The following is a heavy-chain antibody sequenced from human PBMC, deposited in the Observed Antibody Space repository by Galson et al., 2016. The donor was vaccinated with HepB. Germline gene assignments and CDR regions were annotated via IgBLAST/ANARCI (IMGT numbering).Heavy chain of an antibody. CDR1: GLTFSSFG. J-gene: IGHJ4*02. D-gene: IGHD3-22*01. CDR2: ISYDGSNI. V-gene: IGHV3-30*03. Sequence: SLRLSCAASGLTFSSFGMHWVRQAPGKGLEWVAVISYDGSNIFYADSVKGRFTISRDNSKKTLHLQMNSLRAEDTAVYYCARTSRRIVGSMIVVFDDLSLWGQGTLVTVSS. CDR3: ARTSRRIVGSMIVVFDDLSL.